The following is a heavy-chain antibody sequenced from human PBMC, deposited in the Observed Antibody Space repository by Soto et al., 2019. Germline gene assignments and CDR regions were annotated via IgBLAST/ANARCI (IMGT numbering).Heavy chain of an antibody. J-gene: IGHJ4*02. CDR1: GYTFTSYG. Sequence: ASVKVSCKASGYTFTSYGISWVRQAPGQGLEWMGWISAYNGNTNYAQKLQGRVTMTTDTSTSTAYMELRSLRSDDTAVYYCAREGAYNDSSGYDDYWGQGTLVTVSS. CDR3: AREGAYNDSSGYDDY. D-gene: IGHD3-22*01. V-gene: IGHV1-18*01. CDR2: ISAYNGNT.